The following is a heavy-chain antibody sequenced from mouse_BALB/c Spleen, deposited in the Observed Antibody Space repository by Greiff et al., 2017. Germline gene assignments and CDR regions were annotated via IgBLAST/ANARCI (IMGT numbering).Heavy chain of an antibody. CDR1: GYSITSGYY. CDR2: ISYDGSN. Sequence: DVKLQESGPGLVKPSQSLSLTCSVTGYSITSGYYWNWIRQFPGNKLEWMGYISYDGSNNYNPSLKNRISITRDTSKNQFFLKLNSVTTEDTATYYCARAPGNAMDYWGQGTSVTVSS. V-gene: IGHV3-6*02. J-gene: IGHJ4*01. CDR3: ARAPGNAMDY.